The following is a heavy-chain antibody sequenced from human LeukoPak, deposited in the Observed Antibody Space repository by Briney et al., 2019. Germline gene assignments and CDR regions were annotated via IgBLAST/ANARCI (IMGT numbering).Heavy chain of an antibody. CDR3: ARRRGSDISRLYYYYMDV. CDR2: IHSSGCT. CDR1: GGSMTYYY. D-gene: IGHD3-9*01. Sequence: KSAETLSLTCTVSGGSMTYYYWSWIRQPPRGGLEWIGFIHSSGCTTYNPSLASRVTISVDTSKKQFSLKLSSVTAADTAVYYCARRRGSDISRLYYYYMDVWGRGTTVTVSS. J-gene: IGHJ6*03. V-gene: IGHV4-59*08.